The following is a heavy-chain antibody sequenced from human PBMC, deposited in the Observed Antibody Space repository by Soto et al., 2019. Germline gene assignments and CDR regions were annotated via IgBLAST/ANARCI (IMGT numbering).Heavy chain of an antibody. J-gene: IGHJ6*02. CDR2: TYYRSKWYN. CDR1: GDSVSSNNAA. CDR3: ARESYGSGSYDGMDV. Sequence: SQTLSLTCVISGDSVSSNNAAWNWIRQSPSRGLEWLGRTYYRSKWYNDYAVSVKSRIDINPDTSKNQFSLQLNSVSPEDTAMYYCARESYGSGSYDGMDVWGQGTTLTVSS. V-gene: IGHV6-1*01. D-gene: IGHD3-10*01.